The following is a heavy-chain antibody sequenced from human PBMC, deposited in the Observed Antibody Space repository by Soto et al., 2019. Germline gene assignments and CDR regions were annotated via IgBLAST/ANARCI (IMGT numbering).Heavy chain of an antibody. CDR1: GFSLSSSEMG. D-gene: IGHD3-10*01. J-gene: IGHJ5*02. CDR3: AHRTGRSFDT. V-gene: IGHV2-5*02. Sequence: PNRVNHRHALRQTCNLSGFSLSSSEMGVGWIRQPPGKALEWLALIYRDDDKRYSPSLKSRLTITKDTSKNQVVLTMTNMDPVDTATYYCAHRTGRSFDTWGEGTLVTVSS. CDR2: IYRDDDK.